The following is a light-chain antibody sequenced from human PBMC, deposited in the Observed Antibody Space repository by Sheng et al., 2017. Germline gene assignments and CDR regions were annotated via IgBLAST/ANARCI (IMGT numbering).Light chain of an antibody. J-gene: IGLJ1*01. Sequence: QSALTQPASVSGSPGQSITISCTGTSTDIGSSVSWYQQHPGKAPKLIIYEVSERPSGVSDRFSGSKSGNTASLTISGLQADDEADYYCSSSARGISVFGSGTKVTVL. CDR1: STDIGSS. CDR2: EVS. CDR3: SSSARGISV. V-gene: IGLV2-23*02.